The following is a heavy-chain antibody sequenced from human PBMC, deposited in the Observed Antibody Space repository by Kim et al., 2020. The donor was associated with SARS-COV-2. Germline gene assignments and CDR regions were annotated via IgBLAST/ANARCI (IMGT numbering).Heavy chain of an antibody. CDR1: GASISSSYYY. Sequence: SETLSLTCSVSGASISSSYYYWGWIRQPPGKGLEWIGCIYDSGSTYYNPSLKRRVTISVDTSKENFSLKLISVTAADTAEYYCARRHPTGGCFDYWGQGTLVTVSS. CDR3: ARRHPTGGCFDY. D-gene: IGHD1-1*01. V-gene: IGHV4-39*02. J-gene: IGHJ4*03. CDR2: IYDSGST.